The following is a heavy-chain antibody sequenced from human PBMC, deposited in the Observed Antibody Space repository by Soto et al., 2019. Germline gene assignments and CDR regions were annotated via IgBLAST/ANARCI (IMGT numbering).Heavy chain of an antibody. D-gene: IGHD3-3*01. CDR1: GGYISSSSFY. V-gene: IGHV4-39*01. CDR3: ARYSVLRFLEWPTFDY. CDR2: IYYSGST. Sequence: SETLSLTCTVSGGYISSSSFYWGWIRQPPGKGLEWIGSIYYSGSTYYDPSLKSRVTISVDTSTNQFSLKLSSVTAADTAVYYCARYSVLRFLEWPTFDYWGQGTLVTVSS. J-gene: IGHJ4*02.